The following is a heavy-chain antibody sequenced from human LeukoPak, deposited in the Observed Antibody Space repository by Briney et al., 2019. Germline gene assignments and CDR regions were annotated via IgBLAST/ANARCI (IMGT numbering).Heavy chain of an antibody. D-gene: IGHD6-13*01. CDR2: IYHSGST. J-gene: IGHJ4*02. CDR1: GGSISSYY. Sequence: TSETLSLTCTVSGGSISSYYWSSIRQPPGKGLECIGYIYHSGSTNYNPSLKSRVTISVDTSKNQFSLKLNSVTAADTAVYYCAVGQLSYYFDYWGQGTLVTVSS. CDR3: AVGQLSYYFDY. V-gene: IGHV4-59*01.